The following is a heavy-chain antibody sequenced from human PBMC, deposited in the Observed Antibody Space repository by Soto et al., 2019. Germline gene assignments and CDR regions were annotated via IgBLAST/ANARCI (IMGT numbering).Heavy chain of an antibody. CDR2: INGGNGDT. CDR3: ARGYCSSTSCQYYFDF. V-gene: IGHV1-3*01. J-gene: IGHJ4*02. D-gene: IGHD2-2*01. CDR1: GYTFTGYA. Sequence: ASVKVSCKASGYTFTGYAIHWVRQAPGQRLEWMGWINGGNGDTKYSQKFQGRVTITRDTSASTAYMELTSLGSEDTAVYHCARGYCSSTSCQYYFDFWGQGXPVTVSS.